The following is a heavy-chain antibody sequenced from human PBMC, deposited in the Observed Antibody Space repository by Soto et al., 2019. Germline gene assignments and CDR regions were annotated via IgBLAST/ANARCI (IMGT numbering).Heavy chain of an antibody. J-gene: IGHJ6*02. Sequence: PGGSLRLSCAASGFTFSSYGMHWVRQAPGKGLEWVAVISYDGSNKYYADSVKGRFTISRDNSKNTLYLQMNSLRAEDTAVYYCAKVLRFLEWLAWYYGMDVWGQGTTVPVSS. V-gene: IGHV3-30*18. CDR1: GFTFSSYG. CDR2: ISYDGSNK. D-gene: IGHD3-3*01. CDR3: AKVLRFLEWLAWYYGMDV.